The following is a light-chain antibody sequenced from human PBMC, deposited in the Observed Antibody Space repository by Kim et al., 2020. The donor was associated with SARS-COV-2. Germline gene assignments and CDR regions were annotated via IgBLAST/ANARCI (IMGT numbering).Light chain of an antibody. V-gene: IGLV2-14*03. CDR3: SSYTSSSTRV. CDR1: SSDVGGYNY. CDR2: DVS. J-gene: IGLJ3*02. Sequence: QSALTQSASVSGSPGQSITISCTGTSSDVGGYNYVSWYQQHPGKAPKLMIYDVSNRPSGVSNRCSGSKSGNTASLTISGLQAEDEADYYCSSYTSSSTRVFGGGTQLTVL.